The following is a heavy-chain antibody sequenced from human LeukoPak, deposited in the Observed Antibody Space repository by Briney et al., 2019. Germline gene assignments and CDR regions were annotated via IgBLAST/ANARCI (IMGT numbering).Heavy chain of an antibody. CDR3: AKTQVGAFDY. J-gene: IGHJ4*02. Sequence: GGSLRLSCAASGFTFSSYAMRWVRQAPGKGGEWVSAISGSGGSTYYADSVKGRFTISRDNSKNTLYLQMNSLRAEDTAVYYCAKTQVGAFDYWGQGTLVTVSS. V-gene: IGHV3-23*01. CDR1: GFTFSSYA. D-gene: IGHD1-26*01. CDR2: ISGSGGST.